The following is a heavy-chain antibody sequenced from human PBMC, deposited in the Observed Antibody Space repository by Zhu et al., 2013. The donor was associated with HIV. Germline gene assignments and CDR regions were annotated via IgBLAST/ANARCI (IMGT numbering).Heavy chain of an antibody. J-gene: IGHJ3*02. CDR1: GGTFSSYA. V-gene: IGHV1-8*02. D-gene: IGHD2-21*02. CDR2: MNPNSGNT. CDR3: ARAGFDVVVTASDAFDI. Sequence: QVQLVQSGAEVKKPGSSVKVSCKASGGTFSSYAISWVRQAPGQGLEWMGWMNPNSGNTGYAQKFQGRVTMTRNTSISTAYMELSSLRSEDTAVYYCARAGFDVVVTASDAFDIWGQGTMVTVSS.